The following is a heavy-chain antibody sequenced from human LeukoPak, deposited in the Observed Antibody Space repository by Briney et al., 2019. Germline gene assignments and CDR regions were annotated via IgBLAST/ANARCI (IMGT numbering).Heavy chain of an antibody. Sequence: GGSLRLSCAASGFSLKTYNMNWVRQAPGKGLVWVSRINADGSSASYADSVKGRFTISRDNAKNTLYLQMNSLRAEDTAMYYCARDYGRSRDYGMDVWGQGTTVTVSS. J-gene: IGHJ6*02. CDR1: GFSLKTYN. CDR3: ARDYGRSRDYGMDV. CDR2: INADGSSA. D-gene: IGHD3-10*01. V-gene: IGHV3-74*01.